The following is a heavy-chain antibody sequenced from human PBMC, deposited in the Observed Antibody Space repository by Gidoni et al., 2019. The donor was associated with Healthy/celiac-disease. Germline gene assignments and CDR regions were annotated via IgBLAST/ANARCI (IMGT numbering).Heavy chain of an antibody. CDR3: ARKDSTAMALDY. CDR1: GFTFSRYW. CDR2: SNSDGSST. V-gene: IGHV3-74*01. J-gene: IGHJ4*02. Sequence: EVQLVESGGGLVQPGGSLSLSCAASGFTFSRYWMHWVRQAPGKGLVWVSRSNSDGSSTSYADSVKGRFTISRDNAKNTLYLQMNSLRAEDTAVYYCARKDSTAMALDYWGQGTLVTVSS. D-gene: IGHD5-18*01.